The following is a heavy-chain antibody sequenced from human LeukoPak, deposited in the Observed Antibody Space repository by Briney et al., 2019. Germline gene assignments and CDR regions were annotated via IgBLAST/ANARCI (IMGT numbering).Heavy chain of an antibody. CDR1: GYTFTGYY. V-gene: IGHV1-2*02. J-gene: IGHJ4*02. CDR2: INPNSDGT. CDR3: AREPPSRSGYYESIVDY. D-gene: IGHD3-22*01. Sequence: VASVKVSCKASGYTFTGYYMHWVRQAPGQGLEWMGWINPNSDGTNYAQKSRGRVTMTRDTSISTAYMELSRLRSDDTAVYYCAREPPSRSGYYESIVDYWGQGTLVTVSS.